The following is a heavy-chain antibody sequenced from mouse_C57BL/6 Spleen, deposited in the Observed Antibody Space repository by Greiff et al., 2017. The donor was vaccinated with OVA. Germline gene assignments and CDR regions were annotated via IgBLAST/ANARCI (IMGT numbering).Heavy chain of an antibody. D-gene: IGHD1-1*01. V-gene: IGHV14-1*01. CDR1: GFNIKDYY. CDR3: TTGGYGSSYAMDY. CDR2: IDPEDGDT. Sequence: EVKLMESGAELVRPGASVKLSCTASGFNIKDYYMHWVKQRPEQGLEWIGRIDPEDGDTEYAPKFQGKATMTADTSSNTAYLQLSSLTSEDTAVYYCTTGGYGSSYAMDYWGQGTSVTVSS. J-gene: IGHJ4*01.